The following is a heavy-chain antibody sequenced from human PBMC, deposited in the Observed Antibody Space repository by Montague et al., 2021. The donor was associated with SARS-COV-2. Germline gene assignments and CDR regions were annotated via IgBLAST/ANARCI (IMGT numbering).Heavy chain of an antibody. Sequence: SETLSLTCTVSGGSISSGSHYWGYIRQPPGKGLEWLGSIYYSGTTYYSPSLKSRVTMSVHTSKNQFSLNLNSVTAADTAVYYCMRGVTMARAITSYFDYWGQGTLVTVSS. CDR1: GGSISSGSHY. V-gene: IGHV4-39*07. CDR3: MRGVTMARAITSYFDY. J-gene: IGHJ4*02. CDR2: IYYSGTT. D-gene: IGHD3-10*01.